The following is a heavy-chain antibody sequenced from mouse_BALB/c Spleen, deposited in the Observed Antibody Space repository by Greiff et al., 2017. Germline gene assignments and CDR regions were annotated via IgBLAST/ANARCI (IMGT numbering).Heavy chain of an antibody. CDR1: GFSLTSYG. D-gene: IGHD2-10*02. CDR2: IWAGGST. Sequence: QVQLQQSGPGLVAPSQSLSITCTVSGFSLTSYGVHWVRQPPGKGLEWLGVIWAGGSTNYNSALMSRLSISKDNSKSQVFLKMNSLQTDDTAMYYCARDQDGYGYYYAMDYWGQGTSVTVSS. J-gene: IGHJ4*01. CDR3: ARDQDGYGYYYAMDY. V-gene: IGHV2-9*02.